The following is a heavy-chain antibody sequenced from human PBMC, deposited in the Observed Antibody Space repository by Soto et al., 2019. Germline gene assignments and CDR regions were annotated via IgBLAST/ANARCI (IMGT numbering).Heavy chain of an antibody. J-gene: IGHJ4*02. CDR3: AVGYSYGYHPGPY. CDR2: INHSGST. D-gene: IGHD5-18*01. V-gene: IGHV4-34*01. Sequence: SETLSLTCAVYGGSFSGYYWGWIRQPPGKGLEWIGEINHSGSTNYNPSLKSRVTISVDASKNQFSLKLSSVTAADTTVYYCAVGYSYGYHPGPYWGQGTLVTVSS. CDR1: GGSFSGYY.